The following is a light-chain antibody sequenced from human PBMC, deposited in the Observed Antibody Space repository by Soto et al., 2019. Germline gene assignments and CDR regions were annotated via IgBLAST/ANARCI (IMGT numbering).Light chain of an antibody. Sequence: DIVMTQTPLSSPVTLGQPASISCRSSQSVVHSDGNTYLSWLQQRPSQPPRLLIYMISNRFSGVPDRFSGSGAETDFTLKSSRVEDEDVGFYYCMQATQPYTFGQGTKLEIK. CDR1: QSVVHSDGNTY. CDR2: MIS. CDR3: MQATQPYT. J-gene: IGKJ2*01. V-gene: IGKV2-24*01.